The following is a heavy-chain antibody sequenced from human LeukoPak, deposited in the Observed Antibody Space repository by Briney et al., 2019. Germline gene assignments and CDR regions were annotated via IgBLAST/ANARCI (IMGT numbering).Heavy chain of an antibody. Sequence: GGSLRLSCAASGFTFSTFSMNWVRQAPGKGLEWVSPITSSSDYIYYADSLQGRFTISRDNAKNSLYLQMNSLRDEDTAVYYCARTGYSAFDIWGQGTMVAVSS. CDR2: ITSSSDYI. V-gene: IGHV3-21*06. CDR1: GFTFSTFS. CDR3: ARTGYSAFDI. J-gene: IGHJ3*02. D-gene: IGHD2-21*01.